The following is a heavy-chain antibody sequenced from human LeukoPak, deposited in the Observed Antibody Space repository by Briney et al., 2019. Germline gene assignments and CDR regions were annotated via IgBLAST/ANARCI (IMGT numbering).Heavy chain of an antibody. J-gene: IGHJ4*02. V-gene: IGHV4-61*02. D-gene: IGHD3-10*01. Sequence: SQTLSLTCTVSGGSISSGSYYWSWIRQPAGKGLEGIGRIYTSGSTNYNPSLKSRVTISVDTSKNQFSLKLSSVTAADTAVYYCARDIGGYWGQGTLVTVSS. CDR1: GGSISSGSYY. CDR3: ARDIGGY. CDR2: IYTSGST.